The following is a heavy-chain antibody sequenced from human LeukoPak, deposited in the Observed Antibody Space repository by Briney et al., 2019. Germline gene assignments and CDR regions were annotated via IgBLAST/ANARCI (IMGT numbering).Heavy chain of an antibody. J-gene: IGHJ4*02. V-gene: IGHV4-39*07. D-gene: IGHD3-3*01. CDR1: GGSISSSGSY. CDR2: IFYSGST. Sequence: SETLSLTCTVSGGSISSSGSYWGWIRQPPGKGLEWIATIFYSGSTFYNPSLKSRVTISLDTSKTQFSLRLRSVTAADTAVYYCARVFRFSHFDYWGQGTLVTVSS. CDR3: ARVFRFSHFDY.